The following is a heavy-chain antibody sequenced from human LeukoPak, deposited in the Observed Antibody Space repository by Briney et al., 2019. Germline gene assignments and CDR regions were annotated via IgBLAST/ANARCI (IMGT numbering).Heavy chain of an antibody. CDR1: GVSISSYY. CDR3: ARVGGSCPKSYCYYYYGMDV. J-gene: IGHJ6*02. D-gene: IGHD2-15*01. V-gene: IGHV4-59*01. CDR2: IYYSGST. Sequence: SETLSLTCAVSGVSISSYYWSWIRQPPGKGLEWIGYIYYSGSTNYNPSLKSRVTISVDTSKNQFPLKLSSVTAADTAVYYCARVGGSCPKSYCYYYYGMDVWDQGTTVTVSS.